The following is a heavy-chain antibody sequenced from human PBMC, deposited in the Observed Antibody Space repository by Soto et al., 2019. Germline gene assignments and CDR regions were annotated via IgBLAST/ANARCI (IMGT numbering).Heavy chain of an antibody. CDR3: AKDAGNEESLFDY. CDR2: VNNDGRNT. J-gene: IGHJ4*02. CDR1: GFTFSDFG. Sequence: EVQLLESGGDLVQSGGSLRLSCEASGFTFSDFGMSWVRQIPGKGLEWVSTVNNDGRNTHYADSVEGRFTISRDNSKNTLYLQMGSLRAEDTAIYYCAKDAGNEESLFDYRGQGTLVTVSS. V-gene: IGHV3-23*01.